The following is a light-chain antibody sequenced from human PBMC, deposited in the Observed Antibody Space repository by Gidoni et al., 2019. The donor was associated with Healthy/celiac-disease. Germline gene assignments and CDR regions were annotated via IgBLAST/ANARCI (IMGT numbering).Light chain of an antibody. CDR3: QQYNNWPPWT. V-gene: IGKV3-15*01. CDR2: GAS. Sequence: EIVMTQSPATLSVSPGERATLSCRASQSVSSNLAWYQQKRGQAPRLLIYGASTRATGIPARFSGSGSGTEFTLTISSLQSEDFAVYYCQQYNNWPPWTFXQXTKVEIK. CDR1: QSVSSN. J-gene: IGKJ1*01.